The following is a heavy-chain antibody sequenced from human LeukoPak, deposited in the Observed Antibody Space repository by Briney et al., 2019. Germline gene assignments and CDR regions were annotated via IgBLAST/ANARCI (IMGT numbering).Heavy chain of an antibody. D-gene: IGHD3-3*01. V-gene: IGHV1-8*03. Sequence: ASVKVSCKASGYTFTSYDIDWVRQATGQGLEWMGWMNPNSGNTGYAQKFQGRVTITRNTSISTAYMELSSLRSEDTAVYYCARSQPITIFRVVIPNWFDPWGQGTLVTVSS. J-gene: IGHJ5*02. CDR1: GYTFTSYD. CDR3: ARSQPITIFRVVIPNWFDP. CDR2: MNPNSGNT.